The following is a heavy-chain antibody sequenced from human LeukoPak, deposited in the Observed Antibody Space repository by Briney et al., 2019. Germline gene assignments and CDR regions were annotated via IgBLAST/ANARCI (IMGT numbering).Heavy chain of an antibody. CDR3: AKDGEDIVVVPAADPYYFDY. J-gene: IGHJ4*02. CDR1: GFTFSDYG. Sequence: GGSLRLSCAASGFTFSDYGMHWVRQAPGKGLGWVAFIQYDGSNQFYADSVKGRFTISRDNSKNTLYLQMNSLRAEDTAVYYCAKDGEDIVVVPAADPYYFDYWGQGTLVTVSS. CDR2: IQYDGSNQ. D-gene: IGHD2-2*01. V-gene: IGHV3-30*02.